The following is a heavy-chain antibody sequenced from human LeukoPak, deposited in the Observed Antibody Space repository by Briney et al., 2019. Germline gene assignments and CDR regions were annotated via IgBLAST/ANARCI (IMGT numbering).Heavy chain of an antibody. V-gene: IGHV3-23*01. CDR2: INDSGDNT. CDR1: RFTFSKYA. Sequence: WGSLRVSSAASRFTFSKYAMNWVRQAPGKGLEWVSTINDSGDNTYYADSVKGRFTISRDNSKNTLYLQMNSLRAEDTAVYYCARDEDGDRDFDYWGQGTMVTVSS. J-gene: IGHJ4*02. D-gene: IGHD7-27*01. CDR3: ARDEDGDRDFDY.